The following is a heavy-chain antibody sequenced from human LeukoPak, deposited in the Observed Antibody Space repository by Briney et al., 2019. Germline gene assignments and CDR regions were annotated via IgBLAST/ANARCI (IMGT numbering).Heavy chain of an antibody. Sequence: SVKVSCKASGGTFSSYAISWVRQAPGQGLEWMGGIIPIFGTANYAQKFQGRVTITTDESTSTAYMELSSLRSEDTAVYYCAREGCSSTSCYTVQSSRFDPWGQGTLVTVSS. CDR1: GGTFSSYA. CDR3: AREGCSSTSCYTVQSSRFDP. J-gene: IGHJ5*02. D-gene: IGHD2-2*02. V-gene: IGHV1-69*05. CDR2: IIPIFGTA.